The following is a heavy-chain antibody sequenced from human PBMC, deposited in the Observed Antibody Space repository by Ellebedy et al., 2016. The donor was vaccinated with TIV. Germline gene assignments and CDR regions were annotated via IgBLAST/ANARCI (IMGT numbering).Heavy chain of an antibody. Sequence: GESLKISXAASGFTFSSYGMHWVCQAPGKGLEWVAVISYDGSNKYYADSVKGRFTISRDNSKNTLYLQMNSLRAEDTAVYYCAKDFGNSSGWDFDYWGQGTLVTVSS. J-gene: IGHJ4*02. V-gene: IGHV3-30*18. CDR3: AKDFGNSSGWDFDY. D-gene: IGHD6-19*01. CDR1: GFTFSSYG. CDR2: ISYDGSNK.